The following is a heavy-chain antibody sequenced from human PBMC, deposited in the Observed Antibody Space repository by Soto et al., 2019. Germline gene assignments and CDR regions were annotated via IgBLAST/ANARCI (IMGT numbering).Heavy chain of an antibody. J-gene: IGHJ6*02. V-gene: IGHV3-11*06. CDR1: GFTFSDYY. CDR2: ISTSSSYT. CDR3: ARGALRFFDWSSEYYYGMDV. D-gene: IGHD3-9*01. Sequence: KPGGSLRLSCAASGFTFSDYYMNWIRQAPGKGLEWVSSISTSSSYTNYADSLKGRFTISRDNAKSSLHLQMNSLRAEDTAVYYCARGALRFFDWSSEYYYGMDVWGQGTTVTVSS.